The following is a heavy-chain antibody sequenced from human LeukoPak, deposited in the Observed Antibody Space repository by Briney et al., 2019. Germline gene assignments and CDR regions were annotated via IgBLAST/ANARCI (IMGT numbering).Heavy chain of an antibody. Sequence: SETLSLTCTVSGGSISSGGYYWSWIRQHPGKGLEWIGYIYYSGSTYYNPSLKSRVTISVYTSKNQFSLKLSSVTAADTAVYYCARVTRPLYSSSWYYFDYWGQGTLVTVSS. CDR2: IYYSGST. V-gene: IGHV4-31*03. J-gene: IGHJ4*02. CDR3: ARVTRPLYSSSWYYFDY. D-gene: IGHD6-13*01. CDR1: GGSISSGGYY.